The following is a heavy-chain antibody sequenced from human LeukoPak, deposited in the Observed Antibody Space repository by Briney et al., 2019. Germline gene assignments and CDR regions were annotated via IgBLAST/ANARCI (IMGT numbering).Heavy chain of an antibody. J-gene: IGHJ4*02. CDR1: GFTFSSHG. D-gene: IGHD6-19*01. V-gene: IGHV3-33*06. Sequence: GGSLRLSCAASGFTFSSHGMHWVRQAPGRGLEWITVIWNDGSNKNYVDSVKGRFIISRDNSKNTLYLQMNSLRAEDTAVYYCAKDLDSSGWYEFPPVGYWGQGTLVTVSS. CDR3: AKDLDSSGWYEFPPVGY. CDR2: IWNDGSNK.